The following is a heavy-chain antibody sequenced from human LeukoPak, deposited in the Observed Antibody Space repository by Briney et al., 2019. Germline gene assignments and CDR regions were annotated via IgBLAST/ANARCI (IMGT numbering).Heavy chain of an antibody. CDR3: ARGLTIFGVVNDMDV. CDR1: GYTFTSYG. V-gene: IGHV1-18*01. Sequence: GASVKVSCKASGYTFTSYGISWVRQAPGQGLEWMGWISAYNGNTNYAQKLQGRVTMTTDTSTSTAYMGLRSLRSDDTAVYYCARGLTIFGVVNDMDVWGKGTTVTVSS. J-gene: IGHJ6*03. D-gene: IGHD3-3*01. CDR2: ISAYNGNT.